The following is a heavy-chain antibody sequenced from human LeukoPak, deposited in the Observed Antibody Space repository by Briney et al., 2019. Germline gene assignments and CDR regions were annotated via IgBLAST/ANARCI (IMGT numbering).Heavy chain of an antibody. CDR3: ARAEENNGYYNMYYGMDV. CDR1: GFTFSSYW. CDR2: ISRDASNK. D-gene: IGHD3-9*01. V-gene: IGHV3-30-3*01. Sequence: GGSLRLSCAASGFTFSSYWMHWVRQAPGKGLEWVAVISRDASNKYYADSVKGRFTISRDNSKNTLYLQMNSLRAEDTAVYYCARAEENNGYYNMYYGMDVWGQGTTVTVSS. J-gene: IGHJ6*02.